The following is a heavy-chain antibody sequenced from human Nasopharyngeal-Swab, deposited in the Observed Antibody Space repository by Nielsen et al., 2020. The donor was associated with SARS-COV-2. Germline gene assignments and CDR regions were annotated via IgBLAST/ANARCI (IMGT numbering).Heavy chain of an antibody. V-gene: IGHV1-69*01. Sequence: WVRQAPGQGLKWMGGIIPIFGTANYAQKFQGRVTITADESTSTAYMELSSLRSEDTAVYYCARGEGPLGYFDYWGQGTLVTVSS. D-gene: IGHD6-13*01. CDR3: ARGEGPLGYFDY. CDR2: IIPIFGTA. J-gene: IGHJ4*02.